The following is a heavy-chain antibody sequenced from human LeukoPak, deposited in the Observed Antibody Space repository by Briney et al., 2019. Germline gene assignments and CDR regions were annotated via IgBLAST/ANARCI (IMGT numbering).Heavy chain of an antibody. Sequence: SETLSLTCAVYGGSFSGYYWGWIRQPPGKGLEWIGSIYHSGSTYYNPSLKSRVTISVDTSKNHLSLILSSVTAADTAVYYCAPGGYIGYGHAFDIWGQGTVVTVSS. CDR2: IYHSGST. V-gene: IGHV4-34*01. CDR3: APGGYIGYGHAFDI. D-gene: IGHD5-12*01. CDR1: GGSFSGYY. J-gene: IGHJ3*02.